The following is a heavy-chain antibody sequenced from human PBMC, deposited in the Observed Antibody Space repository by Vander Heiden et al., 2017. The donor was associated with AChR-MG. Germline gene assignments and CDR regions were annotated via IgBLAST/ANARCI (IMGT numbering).Heavy chain of an antibody. CDR2: ISSDSSYI. CDR1: GFTFSSYT. CDR3: VRHQGLYYDSRGYYY. J-gene: IGHJ4*02. Sequence: EVQLVESGGGLVKPGGSLRLSCAASGFTFSSYTMNWVRQTPGKGLEWVSSISSDSSYIYYADSVKGRFTISRDNAKNSLYLQMNSLRAEDTAVYYCVRHQGLYYDSRGYYYWGQGTLVTVCS. V-gene: IGHV3-21*01. D-gene: IGHD3-22*01.